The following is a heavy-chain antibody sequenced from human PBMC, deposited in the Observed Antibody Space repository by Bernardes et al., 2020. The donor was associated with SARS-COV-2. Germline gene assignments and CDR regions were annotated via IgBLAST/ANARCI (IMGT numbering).Heavy chain of an antibody. V-gene: IGHV1-8*01. CDR3: ARGSGRYGHYYFDY. CDR1: GYSFADYD. Sequence: ASVKVSCKSSGYSFADYDVNWVRQATGQGLEWMGWMSPNSGITGYAQKFQGRITMTRDTPTSTAYMELSALRSEDTAVYYCARGSGRYGHYYFDYWGLGTLVTVSS. D-gene: IGHD3-10*01. CDR2: MSPNSGIT. J-gene: IGHJ4*02.